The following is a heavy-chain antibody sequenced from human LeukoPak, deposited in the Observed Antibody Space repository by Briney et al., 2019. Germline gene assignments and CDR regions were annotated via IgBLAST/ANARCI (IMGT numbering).Heavy chain of an antibody. CDR3: ARELWPNNNWFDP. Sequence: ASVKVSCKASGYTFTSYAMNRVRQAPGQGVEWMGIINPSSGSTSYAQKFQGRVTMTKDTSTRTVYMELSSLRSEDTAVYYCARELWPNNNWFDPWGQGTLVTVSS. CDR2: INPSSGST. J-gene: IGHJ5*02. V-gene: IGHV1-46*01. CDR1: GYTFTSYA. D-gene: IGHD2-21*01.